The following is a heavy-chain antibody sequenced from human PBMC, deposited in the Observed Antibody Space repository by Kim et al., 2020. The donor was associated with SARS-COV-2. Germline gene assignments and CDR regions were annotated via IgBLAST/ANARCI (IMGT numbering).Heavy chain of an antibody. V-gene: IGHV3-23*01. CDR1: GFTFSTYT. Sequence: GGSLRLSCAASGFTFSTYTMSWVRQAPGKGLEWVSSISASDHSPYYAECVKGRFTVSRNNSRNMLYLQMNGLRAEDTAVYYCSNSLQSRYCTPTNCFAIWGRGTMVTVPS. D-gene: IGHD2-8*01. J-gene: IGHJ3*02. CDR3: SNSLQSRYCTPTNCFAI. CDR2: ISASDHSP.